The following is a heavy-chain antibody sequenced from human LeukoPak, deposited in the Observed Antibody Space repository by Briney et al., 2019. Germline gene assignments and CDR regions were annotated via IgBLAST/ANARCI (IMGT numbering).Heavy chain of an antibody. CDR2: ISAYNGNT. J-gene: IGHJ5*02. Sequence: ASVKVSCKASGYTFTSYGISWVRQAPGQGLEWMGWISAYNGNTNYAQKLQGRVTMTTDTSTSTAYMELRSLRSDDTAVYYCARSYCSSTSCLNWFDPWGQGTLVTVS. V-gene: IGHV1-18*01. CDR1: GYTFTSYG. CDR3: ARSYCSSTSCLNWFDP. D-gene: IGHD2-2*01.